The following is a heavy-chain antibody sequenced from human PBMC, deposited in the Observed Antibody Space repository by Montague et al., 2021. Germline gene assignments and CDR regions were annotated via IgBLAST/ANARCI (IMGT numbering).Heavy chain of an antibody. J-gene: IGHJ4*02. Sequence: SETLSLTCAVYGGSFSGYYWSWIRQSPGKGLEWIGEIHHSGTTKSNPSPKSRVTMSVDTSKNQFSLGLTPVTAAATAGYYCARGTNGSGTGTPFFFLYWGQGTLVTVSS. D-gene: IGHD3-10*01. CDR1: GGSFSGYY. CDR3: ARGTNGSGTGTPFFFLY. CDR2: IHHSGTT. V-gene: IGHV4-34*01.